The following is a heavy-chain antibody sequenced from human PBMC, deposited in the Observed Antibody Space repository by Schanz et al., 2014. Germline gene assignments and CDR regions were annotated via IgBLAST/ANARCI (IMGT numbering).Heavy chain of an antibody. J-gene: IGHJ6*02. CDR2: ISGTGTKT. CDR3: ARPLGPNYYYYGLDV. V-gene: IGHV3-NL1*01. Sequence: QVQLVESGGGVVQPGGSLRLSCAASGFTFSSYAMNWVRQAPGKGLEWVSGISGTGTKTYYADSVKGRFTISRDNSKNTLYLQMNSLRAEDTAVYYCARPLGPNYYYYGLDVWGQGTTVTVSS. CDR1: GFTFSSYA.